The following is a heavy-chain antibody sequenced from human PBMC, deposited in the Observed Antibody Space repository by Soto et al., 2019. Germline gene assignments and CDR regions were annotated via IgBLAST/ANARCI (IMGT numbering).Heavy chain of an antibody. CDR2: TNAGNGNT. CDR3: ARDLGGWPDY. D-gene: IGHD2-15*01. CDR1: GYTKTRYA. V-gene: IGHV1-3*01. Sequence: AAVKVSCKSSGYTKTRYARHWVHQAPAQRLKWMGWTNAGNGNTKYSQKFQGRVTITRDTSVSTAYMELSSLRSEDTAVYYCARDLGGWPDYWGQGTLVTVSS. J-gene: IGHJ4*02.